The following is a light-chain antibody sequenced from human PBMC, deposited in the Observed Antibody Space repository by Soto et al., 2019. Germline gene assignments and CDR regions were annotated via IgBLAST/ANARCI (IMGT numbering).Light chain of an antibody. V-gene: IGKV3-15*01. CDR3: QQYNNWPPVS. CDR1: QSVSSN. Sequence: EIVMTQSPATLSESPGERATLSCRASQSVSSNLAWYQQKRGQAPRLLIYSASTRATGIPARFSGTGSGTEVTTTISSLQSEDFAGYYCQQYNNWPPVSFGGGTKVEI. J-gene: IGKJ4*01. CDR2: SAS.